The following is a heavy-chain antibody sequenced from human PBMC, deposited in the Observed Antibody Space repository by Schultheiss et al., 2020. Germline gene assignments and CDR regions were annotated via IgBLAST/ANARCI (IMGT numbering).Heavy chain of an antibody. CDR2: MNPNSGNT. CDR3: ARAVVVISRIHYYYGMDV. V-gene: IGHV1-8*01. J-gene: IGHJ6*02. D-gene: IGHD2-21*01. CDR1: GYTFTSYD. Sequence: ASVKVSCKASGYTFTSYDINWVRQATGQGLEWMGWMNPNSGNTGYAQKFQGRVTMTRNTSISTAYMELSSLRSEDTAVYYCARAVVVISRIHYYYGMDVWGQGTTVTVYS.